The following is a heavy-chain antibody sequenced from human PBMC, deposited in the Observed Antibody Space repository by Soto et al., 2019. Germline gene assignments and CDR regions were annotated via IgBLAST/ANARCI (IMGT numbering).Heavy chain of an antibody. D-gene: IGHD6-13*01. Sequence: ALVKVSCKASGYTFTSYAMHWVHHAPGQRLEWMGWINAGSGNAKYSQKFQGRITITRDTSASTAYMELSSLRSEDTAVYYCARDLVIAAAAYYYYYGMDVWGQGTTVTVSS. CDR2: INAGSGNA. CDR3: ARDLVIAAAAYYYYYGMDV. J-gene: IGHJ6*02. V-gene: IGHV1-3*01. CDR1: GYTFTSYA.